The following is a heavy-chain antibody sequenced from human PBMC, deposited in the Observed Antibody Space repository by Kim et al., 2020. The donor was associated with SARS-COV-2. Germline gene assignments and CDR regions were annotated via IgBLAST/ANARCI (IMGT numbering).Heavy chain of an antibody. V-gene: IGHV3-21*01. CDR1: GFTFSSYS. CDR3: ARVTTKYNWNLSPPDY. J-gene: IGHJ4*02. D-gene: IGHD1-20*01. Sequence: GWSLRLSCAASGFTFSSYSMNWVRQAPGKGLEWVSSISSSSSYIYYADSVKGRFTISRDNAKNSLYLQMNSLRAEDTAVYYCARVTTKYNWNLSPPDYWGQGTLVTVSS. CDR2: ISSSSSYI.